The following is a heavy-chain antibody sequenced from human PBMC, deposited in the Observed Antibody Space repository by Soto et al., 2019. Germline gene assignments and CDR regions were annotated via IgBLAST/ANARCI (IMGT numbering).Heavy chain of an antibody. J-gene: IGHJ6*02. CDR1: GGTFSSYA. D-gene: IGHD2-15*01. CDR2: IIPIFGTA. Sequence: QVQLVQSGAEVKKPGSSVKVSCKASGGTFSSYAISWVRQAPGQGLEWMGGIIPIFGTANYAQKFQGRVTITADESTSTAYMELSSLRSEDTAVYYCARLHIGPYCSGGSCYGHYYYGMDVWGQGTTVTVSS. V-gene: IGHV1-69*01. CDR3: ARLHIGPYCSGGSCYGHYYYGMDV.